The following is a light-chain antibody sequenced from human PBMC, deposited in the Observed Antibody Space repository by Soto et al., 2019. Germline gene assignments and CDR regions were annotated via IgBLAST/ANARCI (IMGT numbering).Light chain of an antibody. V-gene: IGLV2-14*01. CDR3: SSYTGSNSWV. CDR1: SSDVGGYNY. Sequence: QSALTQPASVSGSPGQSITISCTGTSSDVGGYNYVSWYQQHPGKAPKLMIYEVSNRPSGVSTRFSGSKSGNTASLTISGLQAEDEADYYCSSYTGSNSWVFGGGTKLTV. J-gene: IGLJ3*02. CDR2: EVS.